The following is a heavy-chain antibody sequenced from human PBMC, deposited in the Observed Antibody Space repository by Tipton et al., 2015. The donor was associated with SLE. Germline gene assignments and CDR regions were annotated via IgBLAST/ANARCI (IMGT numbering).Heavy chain of an antibody. CDR1: GGSISTNYYY. CDR3: ARDITSSGVSDY. Sequence: LSLTCTVSGGSISTNYYYWGWIRQPPGKGLEWIGSIYYTGSTYYNPSLKSRVAISIDTSKDQFSLKVNSVTAADTAVYYCARDITSSGVSDYWGQGALVTVSS. D-gene: IGHD6-19*01. J-gene: IGHJ4*02. CDR2: IYYTGST. V-gene: IGHV4-39*07.